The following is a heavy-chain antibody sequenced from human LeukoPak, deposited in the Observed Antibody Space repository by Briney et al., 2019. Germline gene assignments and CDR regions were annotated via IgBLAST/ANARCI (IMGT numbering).Heavy chain of an antibody. CDR3: SRENGAFSPFGY. D-gene: IGHD2-8*01. CDR2: VSLSGLT. CDR1: GGSISDHY. J-gene: IGHJ4*02. Sequence: SETLSLTCIVSGGSISDHYWSWIRQPPGQGLEWIGEVSLSGLTNYNPSLSSRVIMALDTSKNHLSLNLTSVTAADTAVYYCSRENGAFSPFGYWGQGTLVTVPS. V-gene: IGHV4-59*11.